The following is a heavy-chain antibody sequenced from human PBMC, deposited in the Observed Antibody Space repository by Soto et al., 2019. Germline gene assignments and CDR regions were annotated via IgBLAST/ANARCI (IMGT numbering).Heavy chain of an antibody. Sequence: QAQLVQSGAEVKKPGSSVKVSCKASGGSFSSYGISWVRQAPGQGLEWMGGIIPIFDSTSYAQKFEGRVTITADESTNTAYMELSSLKSDDTAVYYCARGREEAFGVIIINYYRMDVWGQGTTVTVSS. D-gene: IGHD3-3*01. CDR2: IIPIFDST. J-gene: IGHJ6*02. CDR1: GGSFSSYG. CDR3: ARGREEAFGVIIINYYRMDV. V-gene: IGHV1-69*01.